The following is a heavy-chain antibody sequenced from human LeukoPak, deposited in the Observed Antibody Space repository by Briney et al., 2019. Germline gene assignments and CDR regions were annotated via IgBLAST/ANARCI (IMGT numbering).Heavy chain of an antibody. CDR2: IYHSGST. CDR3: ARVAKDYYGSGSYYKD. D-gene: IGHD3-10*01. Sequence: SETLSLTCAVSGGSISSGGYSWSWIRQPPGKGLEWIGYIYHSGSTYYNPSLKSRVTISVDRSKNQFSLKLSSVTAADTAVYYCARVAKDYYGSGSYYKDWGQGTLVTVSS. CDR1: GGSISSGGYS. V-gene: IGHV4-30-2*01. J-gene: IGHJ4*02.